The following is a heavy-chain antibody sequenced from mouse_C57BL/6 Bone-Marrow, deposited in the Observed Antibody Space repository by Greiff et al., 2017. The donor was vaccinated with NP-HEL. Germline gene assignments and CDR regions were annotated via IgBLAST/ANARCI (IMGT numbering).Heavy chain of an antibody. Sequence: EVTLVESGGGLVKPGGSLKLSCAASGFPFSSYAMSWVRQTPEKRLEWVATISDGGSYTYYPDNVKGRFTISRDNAKNNLYLQMSHLKSEDTAMYYCARDRAYWGQGTLVTVSA. V-gene: IGHV5-4*01. J-gene: IGHJ3*01. CDR2: ISDGGSYT. CDR3: ARDRAY. CDR1: GFPFSSYA.